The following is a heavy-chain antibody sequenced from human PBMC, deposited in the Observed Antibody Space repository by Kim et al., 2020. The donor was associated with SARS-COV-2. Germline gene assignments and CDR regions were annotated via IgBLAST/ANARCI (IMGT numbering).Heavy chain of an antibody. J-gene: IGHJ3*02. V-gene: IGHV3-23*01. Sequence: RGRFTISRDNSKNTLYLQMNSLRAEDTAVYYCAKIQEDEWELLSDDAFDIWGQGTMVTVSS. CDR3: AKIQEDEWELLSDDAFDI. D-gene: IGHD1-26*01.